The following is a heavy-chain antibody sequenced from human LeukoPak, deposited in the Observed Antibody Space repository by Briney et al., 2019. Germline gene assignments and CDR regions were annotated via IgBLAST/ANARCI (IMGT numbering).Heavy chain of an antibody. Sequence: VASVKVSCKSSGYTFTGYYMHWVRQAPGQGLEWMGWINPNSGGTNYAQKFQGRVTMTRDTSISTAYMELSRLRSDDTAVYYCARVRYSSSSSDPWGQGTLVTVSS. J-gene: IGHJ5*02. CDR3: ARVRYSSSSSDP. V-gene: IGHV1-2*02. CDR2: INPNSGGT. CDR1: GYTFTGYY. D-gene: IGHD6-13*01.